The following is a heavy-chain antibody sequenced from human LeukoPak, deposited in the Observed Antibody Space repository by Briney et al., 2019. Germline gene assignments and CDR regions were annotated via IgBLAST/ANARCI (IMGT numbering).Heavy chain of an antibody. CDR3: ASGKGGFGDLSTGDY. V-gene: IGHV1-18*01. J-gene: IGHJ4*02. CDR1: GYTFTSYG. CDR2: ISAYNGNT. D-gene: IGHD3-10*01. Sequence: ASVKVSCKASGYTFTSYGISWVRQAPGQGLEWMGWISAYNGNTNYAQKLQGRVTMTTDTSTSTAYMELRSLRSDDTAVYYCASGKGGFGDLSTGDYWGQGTLVTVSS.